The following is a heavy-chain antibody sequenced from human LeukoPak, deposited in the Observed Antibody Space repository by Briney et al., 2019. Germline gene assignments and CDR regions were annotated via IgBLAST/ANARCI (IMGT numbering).Heavy chain of an antibody. D-gene: IGHD1-26*01. CDR1: GGSISSGGYN. J-gene: IGHJ4*02. CDR3: ARGSYVGPTSGYFDY. Sequence: SETLSLTCTVSGGSISSGGYNWSWIRQHPGKGLECIGYIYYSGSIYYNPSLKSRVTISVDTSKNQFSLKLSSVTAADTAVYYCARGSYVGPTSGYFDYWGQGTLVTVSS. CDR2: IYYSGSI. V-gene: IGHV4-31*03.